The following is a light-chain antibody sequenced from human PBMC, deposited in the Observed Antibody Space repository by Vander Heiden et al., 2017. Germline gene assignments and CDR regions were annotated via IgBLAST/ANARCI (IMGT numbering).Light chain of an antibody. Sequence: QSVLTQPPSLSRAPGQRVTISCTGSNSNIGAGYDVHWYQQLPGTAPKLLIYGNSNRPSGVPDRFSGSKSGTSASLAITGLQAEDEADYYCQSYDSSLSGFYVFGTGTKVTVL. J-gene: IGLJ1*01. CDR3: QSYDSSLSGFYV. CDR1: NSNIGAGYD. CDR2: GNS. V-gene: IGLV1-40*01.